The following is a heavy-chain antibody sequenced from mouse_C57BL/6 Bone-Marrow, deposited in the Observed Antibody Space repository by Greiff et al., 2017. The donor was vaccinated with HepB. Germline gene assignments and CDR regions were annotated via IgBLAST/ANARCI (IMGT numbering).Heavy chain of an antibody. CDR2: ISDGGSYT. CDR3: AMIYDGYYGFAY. Sequence: DVKLVESGGGLVKPGGSLKLSCAASGFTFSSYAMSWVRQTPEKRLEWVATISDGGSYTYYPDNVKGRFTISRDNAKNNLYLQMSHLKSEDTAMYYCAMIYDGYYGFAYWGQGTLVTVSA. CDR1: GFTFSSYA. D-gene: IGHD2-3*01. V-gene: IGHV5-4*03. J-gene: IGHJ3*01.